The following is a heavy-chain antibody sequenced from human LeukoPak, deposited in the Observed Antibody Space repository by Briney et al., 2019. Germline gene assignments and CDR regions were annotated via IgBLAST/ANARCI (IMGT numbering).Heavy chain of an antibody. CDR1: GFIFSDYY. J-gene: IGHJ4*02. CDR2: ISSRGTTI. CDR3: ARGDIWFGESTY. V-gene: IGHV3-11*04. D-gene: IGHD3-10*01. Sequence: GGSLRLSCAASGFIFSDYYMSWIRQAPGKGLEWVSYISSRGTTIYYADSVKGRFTISRDNAKKSLYLQMNSLRADDTAVYYCARGDIWFGESTYWGQGTLVTVSS.